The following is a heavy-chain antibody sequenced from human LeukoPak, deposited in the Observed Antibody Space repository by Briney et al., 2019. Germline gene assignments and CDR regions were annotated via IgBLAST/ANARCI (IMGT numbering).Heavy chain of an antibody. CDR3: AGGPYSDDFDI. V-gene: IGHV4-59*11. Sequence: SETLSLTCTVSGGSISSHYWSWIRQPPGKGLEWIGYIYYSGSTNYNPSLKSRVTISVDTSKNQFSLKLSSVTAADTAVYYCAGGPYSDDFDIWGQGTMVTVSS. J-gene: IGHJ3*02. CDR1: GGSISSHY. D-gene: IGHD1-26*01. CDR2: IYYSGST.